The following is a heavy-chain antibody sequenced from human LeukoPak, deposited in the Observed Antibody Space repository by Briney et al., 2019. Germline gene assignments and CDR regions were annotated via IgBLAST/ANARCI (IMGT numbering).Heavy chain of an antibody. CDR3: ARDLLFYDFWSGSIGGYFDY. J-gene: IGHJ4*02. CDR2: ISSSSSYI. CDR1: GFTFSSYS. V-gene: IGHV3-21*01. Sequence: PGGSLRLSCAASGFTFSSYSMNWVRQAPGKGLEWVSSISSSSSYIYYADSVKGRFTISRDNAKNSLYLHMNSLRAEDTAVYYCARDLLFYDFWSGSIGGYFDYWGQGTLVTVSS. D-gene: IGHD3-3*01.